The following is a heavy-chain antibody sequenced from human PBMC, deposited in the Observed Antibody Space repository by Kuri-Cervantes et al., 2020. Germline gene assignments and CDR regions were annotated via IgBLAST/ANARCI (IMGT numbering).Heavy chain of an antibody. CDR2: INPNSGGT. CDR1: GGTFRSYA. V-gene: IGHV1-2*02. CDR3: ARVGRYFDWPFKYYFDY. D-gene: IGHD3-9*01. J-gene: IGHJ4*02. Sequence: ASVKVSCKASGGTFRSYAISWVRQAPGQGLEWMGWINPNSGGTNYAQKFQGRVTMTRDTSISTAYMELSRLRSDDTAVYYCARVGRYFDWPFKYYFDYWGQGTLVTVSS.